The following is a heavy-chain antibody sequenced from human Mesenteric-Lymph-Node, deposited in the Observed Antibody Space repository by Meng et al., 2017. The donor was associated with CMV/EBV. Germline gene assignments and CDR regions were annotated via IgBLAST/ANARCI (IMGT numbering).Heavy chain of an antibody. CDR3: AREEYAYCGGDCPIGY. J-gene: IGHJ4*02. V-gene: IGHV1-46*01. D-gene: IGHD2-21*02. CDR1: TFTSYY. CDR2: INPSGGST. Sequence: TFTSYYIHWVRQAPGQGLEWMGIINPSGGSTNYAQKFQGRLIMTRDTSTSTVYMELNSLRSEDSAVYYCAREEYAYCGGDCPIGYWGQGTLVTVSS.